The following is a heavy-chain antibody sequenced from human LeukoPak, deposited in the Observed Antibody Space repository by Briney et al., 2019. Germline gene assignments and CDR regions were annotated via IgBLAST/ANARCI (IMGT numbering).Heavy chain of an antibody. D-gene: IGHD3-10*01. CDR2: IYYSGSI. CDR1: GGSISSYY. V-gene: IGHV4-59*01. Sequence: SETLSLTCTVSGGSISSYYWSWIRQPPGKGLEWIGYIYYSGSINYNPSLKSRVTISVDTSKNQFSLKLSSVTAADTAVYYCARGDYYGSGSSRDYYYYYMDVWGKGTTVTISS. CDR3: ARGDYYGSGSSRDYYYYYMDV. J-gene: IGHJ6*03.